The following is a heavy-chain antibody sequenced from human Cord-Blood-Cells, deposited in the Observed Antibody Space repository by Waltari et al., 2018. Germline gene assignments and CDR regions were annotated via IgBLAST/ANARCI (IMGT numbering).Heavy chain of an antibody. D-gene: IGHD6-6*01. CDR1: GGSISSSSYY. CDR2: IYYSGST. J-gene: IGHJ4*02. V-gene: IGHV4-39*01. CDR3: ARHGYSSSSHYFDY. Sequence: QLQLQESGPGLVKPSETLSLTCTVSGGSISSSSYYWGWIRQPPGKGLEWIGSIYYSGSTYYNPSLKSRVTISVDTSKNQFSLKLSSVTAADTAVYYCARHGYSSSSHYFDYWGQGTLVTVSS.